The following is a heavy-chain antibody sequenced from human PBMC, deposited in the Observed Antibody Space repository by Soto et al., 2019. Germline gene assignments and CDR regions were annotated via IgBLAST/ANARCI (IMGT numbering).Heavy chain of an antibody. CDR2: ISAYNGNT. D-gene: IGHD1-1*01. J-gene: IGHJ4*02. V-gene: IGHV1-18*01. CDR1: GYTFTSYG. CDR3: ARVLGTLEQIPRPFDY. Sequence: ASVKVSCKASGYTFTSYGISWVRQAPGQGLEWMGWISAYNGNTNYAQKLQGRVTMTTDTSTSTAYMELRSLRSDDTAVYYCARVLGTLEQIPRPFDYWGQGTLVTVSS.